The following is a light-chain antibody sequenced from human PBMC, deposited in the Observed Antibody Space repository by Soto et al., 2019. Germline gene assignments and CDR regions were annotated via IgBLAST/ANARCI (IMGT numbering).Light chain of an antibody. Sequence: ETVLTQSPGTLSLSPGERATLSCRASQSIRSNYLAWYRQRPGQAPRLLIYGASNRATGIPDRFSGSGSGTDFTLIISRLEPEDFALYYCLQYGSSPWTFGQGTKVEIK. CDR1: QSIRSNY. J-gene: IGKJ1*01. CDR3: LQYGSSPWT. V-gene: IGKV3-20*01. CDR2: GAS.